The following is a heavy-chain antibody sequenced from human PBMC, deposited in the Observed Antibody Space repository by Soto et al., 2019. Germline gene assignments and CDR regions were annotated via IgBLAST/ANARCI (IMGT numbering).Heavy chain of an antibody. CDR2: INAGNGDT. CDR3: ARTGHSGSYDY. Sequence: ASVKVSCKACGYTFTNYGIHWVRQAPGQRLEWMGWINAGNGDTKYSENFQDRVTITRDTSASTVYLDLSSLSSEDTAFYYCARTGHSGSYDYWGQGTLVTVSS. CDR1: GYTFTNYG. V-gene: IGHV1-3*01. J-gene: IGHJ4*02. D-gene: IGHD3-22*01.